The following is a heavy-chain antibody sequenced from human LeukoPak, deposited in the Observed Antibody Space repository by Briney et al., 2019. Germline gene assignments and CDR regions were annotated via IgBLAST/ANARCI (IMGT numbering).Heavy chain of an antibody. CDR3: AADDWFDP. V-gene: IGHV3-21*01. J-gene: IGHJ5*02. CDR1: GFAFSSYS. D-gene: IGHD3-16*01. Sequence: GGSLGLSCAASGFAFSSYSMNWVRQAPGKGLEWVSSISSSSSYIYYADSVKGRFTISRDNAKNSLYLQMNSLRAEDTAVYYCAADDWFDPWGQGTLVTVSS. CDR2: ISSSSSYI.